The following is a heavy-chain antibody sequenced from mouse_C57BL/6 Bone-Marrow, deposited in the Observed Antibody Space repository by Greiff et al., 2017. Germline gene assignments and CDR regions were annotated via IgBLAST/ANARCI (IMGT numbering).Heavy chain of an antibody. D-gene: IGHD1-1*01. V-gene: IGHV1-22*01. J-gene: IGHJ2*01. CDR2: INPNNGGT. Sequence: VQLKESGPELVKPGASVKMSCKASGYTFTDYNMHWVKQSHGKSLEWIGYINPNNGGTSYNQKFKGKATLTVNKSSSTAYMELRSLTSEDSAVYYCARRYYGSSYHYFDYWGQGTTLTVSS. CDR3: ARRYYGSSYHYFDY. CDR1: GYTFTDYN.